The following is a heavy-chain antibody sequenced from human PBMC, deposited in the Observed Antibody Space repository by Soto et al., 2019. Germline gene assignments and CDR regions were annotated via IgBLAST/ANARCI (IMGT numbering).Heavy chain of an antibody. CDR3: ARDYGGSFDY. J-gene: IGHJ4*02. Sequence: SETLSLTCTVSGGSISSYYWSWIRQPPGKGLEWIGYIYYSGSTNYNPSLKSRVTISVDTSKNQFSLKLSSVTAADTAVYYCARDYGGSFDYWGRGTLVTVSS. V-gene: IGHV4-59*01. CDR1: GGSISSYY. CDR2: IYYSGST. D-gene: IGHD2-15*01.